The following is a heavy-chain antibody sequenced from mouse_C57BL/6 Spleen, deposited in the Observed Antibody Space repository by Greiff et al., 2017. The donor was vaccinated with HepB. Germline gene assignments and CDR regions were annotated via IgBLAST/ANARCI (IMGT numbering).Heavy chain of an antibody. Sequence: QVQLQQPGAELVMPGASVKLSCKASGYTFTSYWMHWVKQRPGQGLEWIGEIDPSDSYTNYNQKFKGKSTLTVDKSSSTAYMQLSSLTSEDSAVYYCARYGTTVVATEWYFDVWGTGTTVTVSS. V-gene: IGHV1-69*01. J-gene: IGHJ1*03. CDR2: IDPSDSYT. CDR1: GYTFTSYW. CDR3: ARYGTTVVATEWYFDV. D-gene: IGHD1-1*01.